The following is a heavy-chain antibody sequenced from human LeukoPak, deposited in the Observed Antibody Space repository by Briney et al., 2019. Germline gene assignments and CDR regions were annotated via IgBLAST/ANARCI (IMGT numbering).Heavy chain of an antibody. Sequence: PGGSLRLSCAASGFTFSSYSMNWVRQAPGKGLEWVSYISSSSSTIYYADSVKGRFTISRDNAKNSLYLQMNSLRAEDTAVYYCARDDHFLGIDIWGQGTMVTVSS. V-gene: IGHV3-48*01. CDR3: ARDDHFLGIDI. CDR1: GFTFSSYS. CDR2: ISSSSSTI. J-gene: IGHJ3*02. D-gene: IGHD3-16*01.